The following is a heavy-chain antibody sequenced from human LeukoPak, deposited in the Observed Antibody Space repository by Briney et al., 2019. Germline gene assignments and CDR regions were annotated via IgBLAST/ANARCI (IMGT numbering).Heavy chain of an antibody. J-gene: IGHJ4*02. V-gene: IGHV1-69*05. CDR1: GGTFNSYA. CDR3: ARDLATVATPYFDY. D-gene: IGHD4-23*01. Sequence: ASVKVTCKASGGTFNSYAISWVRQAPGQGLEWMGGIIPIFGTANYAQKFQGRVTITTDESTSTAYMELSSLRSEDTAVYYCARDLATVATPYFDYWGQGTLVTVSS. CDR2: IIPIFGTA.